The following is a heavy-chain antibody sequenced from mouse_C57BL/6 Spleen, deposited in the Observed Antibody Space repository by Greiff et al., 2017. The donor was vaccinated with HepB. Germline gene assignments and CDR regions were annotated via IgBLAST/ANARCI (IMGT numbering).Heavy chain of an antibody. CDR1: GYTFTSYW. Sequence: VQLKQPGTELVKPGASVKLSCKASGYTFTSYWMHWVKQRPGQGLEWIGNINPSNGGTNYNEKFKSKATLTVDKSSSTAYMQLSSLTSEDSAVYYCARAIRFGGYMDYWGQGTSVTVSS. CDR2: INPSNGGT. V-gene: IGHV1-53*01. J-gene: IGHJ4*01. CDR3: ARAIRFGGYMDY.